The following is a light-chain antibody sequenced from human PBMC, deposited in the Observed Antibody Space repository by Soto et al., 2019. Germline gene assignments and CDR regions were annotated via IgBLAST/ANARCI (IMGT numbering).Light chain of an antibody. CDR1: QSLLHSSGNNF. CDR3: MQSLQSPVT. V-gene: IGKV2-28*01. Sequence: DVVMTQSPLSLPVTPGEPASISCRSSQSLLHSSGNNFLEWYLQKPGQSPQLLIYEASKRASGVPDRFSGSGSGTDFTLKISRVEADDVGVYYCMQSLQSPVTFGQGTRLEIK. CDR2: EAS. J-gene: IGKJ5*01.